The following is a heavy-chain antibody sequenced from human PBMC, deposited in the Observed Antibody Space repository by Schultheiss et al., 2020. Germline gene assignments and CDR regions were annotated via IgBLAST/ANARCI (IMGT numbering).Heavy chain of an antibody. D-gene: IGHD3-10*01. CDR3: ARWFRRGIYYYYMDV. J-gene: IGHJ6*03. V-gene: IGHV4-31*03. CDR1: GSSISSGAFS. Sequence: SETLSLTCTVSGSSISSGAFSWSWIRQHPGKGLEWIGYIYYSGSTYYNPSLKSRVTISVDTSKNQFSLKLSSVTAADTAVYYCARWFRRGIYYYYMDVWGKGTTVTVSS. CDR2: IYYSGST.